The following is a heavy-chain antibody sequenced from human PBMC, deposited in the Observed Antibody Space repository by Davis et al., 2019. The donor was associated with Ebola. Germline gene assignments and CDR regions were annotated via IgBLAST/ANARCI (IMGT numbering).Heavy chain of an antibody. J-gene: IGHJ6*02. CDR1: GFTFSSYG. Sequence: PGGSLRLSCAASGFTFSSYGMHWVRQAPGKGLEWVAVISYDGSNKYYADSVKGRFTISRDNSKNTLYLQMNSLRAEDTAVYYCAKDLSLWSSYGMDVWGQGTTVTVSS. CDR3: AKDLSLWSSYGMDV. CDR2: ISYDGSNK. D-gene: IGHD2/OR15-2a*01. V-gene: IGHV3-33*05.